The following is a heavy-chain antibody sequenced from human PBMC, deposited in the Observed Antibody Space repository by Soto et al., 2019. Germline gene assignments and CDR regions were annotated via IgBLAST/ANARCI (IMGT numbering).Heavy chain of an antibody. Sequence: QVQLVESGGGVVQPGRSLRLSCAASGFTFSTYAMHWVRQAPGKGLEWVAVILYAGSKKDYADSVKGRFTIYRDNSKNTVYLQMNSHRAVDTVVYDCARVNIAWNGVGAMDVWCQGTTVTVTS. CDR3: ARVNIAWNGVGAMDV. CDR1: GFTFSTYA. J-gene: IGHJ6*02. CDR2: ILYAGSKK. V-gene: IGHV3-30-3*01. D-gene: IGHD1-1*01.